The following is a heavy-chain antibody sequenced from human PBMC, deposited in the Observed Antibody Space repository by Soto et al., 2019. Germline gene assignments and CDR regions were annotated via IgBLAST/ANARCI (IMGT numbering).Heavy chain of an antibody. CDR2: ISAYNGNT. D-gene: IGHD3-10*01. CDR3: ARLAGLLWFGESNWFDP. CDR1: GYTFTSYG. V-gene: IGHV1-18*01. Sequence: QVQLVQSGAEVKKPGASVKVSCKASGYTFTSYGISWVRQAPGQGLEWLGWISAYNGNTNYAQKLQGRVTMTTDTSTSTAYMELRSLRSDDTAVYYCARLAGLLWFGESNWFDPWGQGTLVTVSS. J-gene: IGHJ5*02.